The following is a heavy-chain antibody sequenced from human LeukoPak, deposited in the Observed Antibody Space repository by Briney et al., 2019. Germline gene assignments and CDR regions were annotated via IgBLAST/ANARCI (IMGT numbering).Heavy chain of an antibody. V-gene: IGHV1-2*02. Sequence: ASVKVFCKASGYTLIDYYIHWVRQAPGQGLEWMGWINHKSGDTQYAEKFQGRVTMTRDTSISTAYMELTRLTSDDTALYFCARDLTSTPYWELDYWGQGTLVTVSS. CDR1: GYTLIDYY. CDR3: ARDLTSTPYWELDY. CDR2: INHKSGDT. D-gene: IGHD1-26*01. J-gene: IGHJ4*02.